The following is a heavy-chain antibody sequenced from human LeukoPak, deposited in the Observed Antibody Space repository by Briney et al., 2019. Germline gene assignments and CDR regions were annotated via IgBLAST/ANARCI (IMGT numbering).Heavy chain of an antibody. J-gene: IGHJ6*02. Sequence: GGSLRLSCAASGFALRSHWMNWVGQVPGRGPEWVANVNRAGSEAYDLDCLKGRFTIAKDKANISLYLQMNSLRAEDTALYHCARNNGMDVWGQGTTVIVSS. CDR1: GFALRSHW. CDR2: VNRAGSEA. V-gene: IGHV3-7*03. CDR3: ARNNGMDV.